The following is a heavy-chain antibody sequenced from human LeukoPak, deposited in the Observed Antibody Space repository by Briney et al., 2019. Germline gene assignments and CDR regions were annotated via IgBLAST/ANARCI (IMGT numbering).Heavy chain of an antibody. D-gene: IGHD3-10*01. J-gene: IGHJ3*02. Sequence: PGGSLRLFCAASGFTFSSYAMSWIRQAPGKGLEGVSYISSSGSTIYYADSVKGRFTISRDNAKNSLYLQMNSLRAEDTAVYYCARDRITMVRANYDAFDIWGQGTMVTVSS. CDR3: ARDRITMVRANYDAFDI. CDR2: ISSSGSTI. CDR1: GFTFSSYA. V-gene: IGHV3-11*01.